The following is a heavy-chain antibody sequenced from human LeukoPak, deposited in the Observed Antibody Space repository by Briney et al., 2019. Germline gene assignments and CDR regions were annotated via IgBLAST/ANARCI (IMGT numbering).Heavy chain of an antibody. Sequence: SQTLSLTCTVSGGSISSGSYYWSWIRQPDGKGLEWIGRIYTSGSTNYNPSLKSRVTISVDTSKNQFSLKLSSVTAADTAVYYCARDSLGYCSSTSCYPPWFDPWGQGTLVTVSS. CDR1: GGSISSGSYY. D-gene: IGHD2-2*01. V-gene: IGHV4-61*02. J-gene: IGHJ5*02. CDR3: ARDSLGYCSSTSCYPPWFDP. CDR2: IYTSGST.